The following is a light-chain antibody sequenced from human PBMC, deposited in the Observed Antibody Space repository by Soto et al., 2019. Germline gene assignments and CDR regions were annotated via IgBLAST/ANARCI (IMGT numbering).Light chain of an antibody. Sequence: EIVLTQSPATLSLSPGERATLSCRASQSVSSYLAWYQQKPGQAPRLLIFEAFNRATGIPARFSGSGSGTDFTLTISSLEPEDFAVYYCQQRGNWPYTFGQGTKLEIK. CDR2: EAF. V-gene: IGKV3-11*01. J-gene: IGKJ2*01. CDR3: QQRGNWPYT. CDR1: QSVSSY.